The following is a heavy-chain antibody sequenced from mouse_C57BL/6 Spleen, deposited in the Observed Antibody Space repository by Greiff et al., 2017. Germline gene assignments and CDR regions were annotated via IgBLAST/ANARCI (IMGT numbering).Heavy chain of an antibody. CDR1: GFTFSSYA. D-gene: IGHD4-1*01. V-gene: IGHV5-4*03. Sequence: DVMLVESGGGLVKPGGSLKLSCAASGFTFSSYAMSWVRQTPEKRLEWVATISDGGSYTYYPDNVKGRFTISRDNAKNNLYLQMSHLKSEDTAMYYCARAGGTPLYWYFDVWGTGTTVTVSS. J-gene: IGHJ1*03. CDR2: ISDGGSYT. CDR3: ARAGGTPLYWYFDV.